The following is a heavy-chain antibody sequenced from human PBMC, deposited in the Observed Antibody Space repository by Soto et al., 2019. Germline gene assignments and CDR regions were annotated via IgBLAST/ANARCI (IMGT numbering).Heavy chain of an antibody. CDR3: ASLLGYCSSTSCFDY. CDR2: IWYDGSNK. CDR1: GFTFSSYG. D-gene: IGHD2-2*01. V-gene: IGHV3-33*01. Sequence: GGSLRLSCAASGFTFSSYGMHWVRQAPGKGLEWVAVIWYDGSNKYYADSVKGRFTISRDNSKNTLYLQMNSLRAEDTAVYYCASLLGYCSSTSCFDYWGQGTLVTVSS. J-gene: IGHJ4*02.